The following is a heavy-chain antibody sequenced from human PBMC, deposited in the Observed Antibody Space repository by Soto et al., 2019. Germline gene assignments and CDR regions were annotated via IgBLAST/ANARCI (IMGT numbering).Heavy chain of an antibody. V-gene: IGHV3-30-3*01. J-gene: IGHJ4*02. CDR2: ISSDGHHK. D-gene: IGHD1-26*01. CDR3: ASWEQPLFDY. Sequence: QVKLVESGGGVVQPGRSLRLSCAAAGFNVSAHTIHWVRQAPGKGLEWLPVISSDGHHKYYTDPVKGRFTIARDTSTNTLYLQMKSLRAEDTAVYYCASWEQPLFDYWCQGALVTGSS. CDR1: GFNVSAHT.